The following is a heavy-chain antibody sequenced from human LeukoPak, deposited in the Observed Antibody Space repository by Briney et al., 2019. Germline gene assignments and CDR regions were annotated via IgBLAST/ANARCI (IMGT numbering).Heavy chain of an antibody. V-gene: IGHV3-7*04. CDR1: GFTFSGYW. J-gene: IGHJ4*02. Sequence: PGGSLRLSCAASGFTFSGYWMSWVRQAPGKGLEWVANIKPGSSEKYYVDAVERVITISRDYTKNSPHQQMNVLRAEDRAVYYCARGRIQLRSHDYWGQGTLVTVSS. CDR2: IKPGSSEK. CDR3: ARGRIQLRSHDY. D-gene: IGHD5-18*01.